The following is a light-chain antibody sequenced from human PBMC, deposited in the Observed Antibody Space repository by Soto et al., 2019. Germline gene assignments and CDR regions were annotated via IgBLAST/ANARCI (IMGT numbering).Light chain of an antibody. CDR2: YIS. Sequence: EIVMTQSPATLSVSPGAPASLSCRASQSAGNFLAWYQQKPGQAPRLLIYYISTRATGIPARFSGSGSGTEFTLTINSLQSEDSAVYYCQQHNQWPITFGQGTRLEI. CDR3: QQHNQWPIT. V-gene: IGKV3D-15*01. J-gene: IGKJ5*01. CDR1: QSAGNF.